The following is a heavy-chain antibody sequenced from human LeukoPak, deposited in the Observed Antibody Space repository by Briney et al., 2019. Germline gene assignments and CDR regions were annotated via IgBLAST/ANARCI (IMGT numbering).Heavy chain of an antibody. J-gene: IGHJ4*02. Sequence: PGGSLRLSCTASGFTFSSYWMSWVRQAPGKGLEWVANIKQDGSDKYYVDSVKGRFTISRDNAKNSLYLQMNTLRGEDTAVYYCARHAIEHTTVDYWGQGTLVTVSS. CDR1: GFTFSSYW. D-gene: IGHD4-17*01. CDR2: IKQDGSDK. V-gene: IGHV3-7*01. CDR3: ARHAIEHTTVDY.